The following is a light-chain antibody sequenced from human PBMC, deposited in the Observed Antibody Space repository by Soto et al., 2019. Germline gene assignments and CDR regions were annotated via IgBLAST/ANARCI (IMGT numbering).Light chain of an antibody. Sequence: DIQMTQSPSSLSSAVGDRVTITCRASQNIGVYLNWYQQRPGKAPNLLIFAASSLQSGAPLRFSGSGSGTEFTLTISSLQPVDSGTYYCQQSYSTPPTFGQGTKVEVK. CDR3: QQSYSTPPT. CDR1: QNIGVY. V-gene: IGKV1-39*01. CDR2: AAS. J-gene: IGKJ1*01.